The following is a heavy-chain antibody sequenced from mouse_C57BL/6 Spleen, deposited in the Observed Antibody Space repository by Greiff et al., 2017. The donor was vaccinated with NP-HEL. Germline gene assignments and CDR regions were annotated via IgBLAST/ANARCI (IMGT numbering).Heavy chain of an antibody. CDR2: ISSGGSYT. D-gene: IGHD3-3*01. Sequence: EVHLVESGGDLVKPGGSLKLSCAASGFTFSSYGMSWVRQTPDKRLEWVATISSGGSYTYYPDSVKGRFTISRDNAKNTLYLQMSSLKSEDTAMYYCARQGTGDAMDYWGQGTSVTVSS. J-gene: IGHJ4*01. V-gene: IGHV5-6*01. CDR1: GFTFSSYG. CDR3: ARQGTGDAMDY.